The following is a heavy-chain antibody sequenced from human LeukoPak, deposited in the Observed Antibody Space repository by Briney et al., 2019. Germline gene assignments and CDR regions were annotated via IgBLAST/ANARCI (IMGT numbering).Heavy chain of an antibody. J-gene: IGHJ4*02. Sequence: PGGSLRLSCAASGFTFSSYSMNWVRQAPGKGLEWVSSISSSSSYIYYADSVKGRFTISRDNAKNSLYLQMNSLRAEDTAVYYCARDPPNPGSGNPFDYWGQGTLVTVSP. CDR3: ARDPPNPGSGNPFDY. CDR1: GFTFSSYS. CDR2: ISSSSSYI. V-gene: IGHV3-21*01. D-gene: IGHD3-10*01.